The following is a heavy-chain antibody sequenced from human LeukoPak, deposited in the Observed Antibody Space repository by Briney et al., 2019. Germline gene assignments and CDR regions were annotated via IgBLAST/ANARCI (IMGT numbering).Heavy chain of an antibody. Sequence: PGGSLRLSCAASGFTFSTYSMNWVRQAPGKGLEWVSYISSSISTMYYADSVEGRFTISRDNAKTSLYLQMNSLRDEDTAIYYCARGFADGDGFDIWGQGTLVTVSS. CDR2: ISSSISTM. V-gene: IGHV3-48*02. CDR3: ARGFADGDGFDI. J-gene: IGHJ3*02. CDR1: GFTFSTYS.